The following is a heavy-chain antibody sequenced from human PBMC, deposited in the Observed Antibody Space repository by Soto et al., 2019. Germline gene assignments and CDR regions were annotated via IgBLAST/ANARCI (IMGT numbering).Heavy chain of an antibody. Sequence: QVHLVESGGGVVQPGMSLRLSCAASGFSFSTYGMHWVRQAPGKGLEWVAVTWHDESIKYYADSVQGRFTISRDNSKSKLNLQMKSKRAEDTAVYYFAQDGRNWGRDFDLWGQGILVTVSS. J-gene: IGHJ4*02. V-gene: IGHV3-33*06. CDR2: TWHDESIK. CDR1: GFSFSTYG. CDR3: AQDGRNWGRDFDL. D-gene: IGHD7-27*01.